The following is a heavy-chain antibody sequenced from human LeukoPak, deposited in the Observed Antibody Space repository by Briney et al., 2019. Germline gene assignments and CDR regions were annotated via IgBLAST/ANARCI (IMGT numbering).Heavy chain of an antibody. V-gene: IGHV4-59*02. CDR3: ARIWFGELSIEYYFDY. J-gene: IGHJ4*02. CDR2: IYYSGST. Sequence: GSLRLSCTVSGFTVSSNSMSWVRQAPGKGLEWIGYIYYSGSTNYNPSLKSRVTISVDTSKNQFSLKLSSVTAADTAVYYCARIWFGELSIEYYFDYWGQGTLVTVSS. D-gene: IGHD3-10*01. CDR1: GFTVSSNS.